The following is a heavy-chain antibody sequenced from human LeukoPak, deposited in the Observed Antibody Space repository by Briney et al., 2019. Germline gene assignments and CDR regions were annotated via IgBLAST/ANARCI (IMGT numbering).Heavy chain of an antibody. V-gene: IGHV3-23*01. D-gene: IGHD6-13*01. CDR2: ISGSGGST. Sequence: GGSLRLSCAASEFTFSSYAMSWVRQAPGKGLEWVSAISGSGGSTYYADSVKGRFTISRDNSKNTLYLQMSSLRAEDTAVYYCAKFGYSSSWSEGYWGQGTLVTVSS. CDR3: AKFGYSSSWSEGY. CDR1: EFTFSSYA. J-gene: IGHJ4*02.